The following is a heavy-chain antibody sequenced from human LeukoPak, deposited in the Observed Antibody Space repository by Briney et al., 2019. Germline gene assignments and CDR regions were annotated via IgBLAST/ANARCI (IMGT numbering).Heavy chain of an antibody. D-gene: IGHD3-9*01. CDR3: AKDYHLTGYNDLVHY. V-gene: IGHV3-30*18. J-gene: IGHJ4*02. CDR1: GLTFSDYG. CDR2: ISNDGSNI. Sequence: GGSLRLSCAASGLTFSDYGVHWVRQAPGKGLEWVAVISNDGSNIYYTDSVKGRFTISRDNSKSTVYLQMNSLITEDTAVYYCAKDYHLTGYNDLVHYWGQGTLVIVTS.